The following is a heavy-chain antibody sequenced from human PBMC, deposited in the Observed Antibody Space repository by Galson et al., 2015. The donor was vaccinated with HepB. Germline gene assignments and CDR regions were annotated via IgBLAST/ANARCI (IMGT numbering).Heavy chain of an antibody. CDR2: INTNTGTP. V-gene: IGHV7-4-1*02. CDR1: GYTFTSYA. D-gene: IGHD2-2*03. CDR3: ARPAGYCTSATCYGPHYYYYYGMDV. J-gene: IGHJ6*02. Sequence: SVKVSCKASGYTFTSYAMHWVRQAPGQGLEWMGWINTNTGTPTYAQGFTGRFVFSLDTSVSTAYLQISSLKVEDTAVYYCARPAGYCTSATCYGPHYYYYYGMDVWGQGTTVTVSS.